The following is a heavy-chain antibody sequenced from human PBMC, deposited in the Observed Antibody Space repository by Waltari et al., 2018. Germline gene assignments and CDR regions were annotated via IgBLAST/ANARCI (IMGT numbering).Heavy chain of an antibody. CDR3: GRGGGGIYGSGSYDY. V-gene: IGHV4-39*01. CDR2: FFYRGST. J-gene: IGHJ4*02. D-gene: IGHD3-10*01. CDR1: GASISSRIYY. Sequence: QMQESGPGLVKPSETLSLTCAVPGASISSRIYYWGWIRQPPGKGLEWIGNFFYRGSTYYNASLKSRVTISVDTSKNQFSLKMTSVTAADTAVYYCGRGGGGIYGSGSYDYWGQGTLVSVSS.